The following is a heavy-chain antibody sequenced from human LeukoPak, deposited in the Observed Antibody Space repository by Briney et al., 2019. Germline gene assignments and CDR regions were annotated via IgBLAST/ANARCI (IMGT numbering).Heavy chain of an antibody. V-gene: IGHV3-49*04. D-gene: IGHD3-10*01. Sequence: GRSLRLSCTASGFTFGDYAMTWVRQAPGKGLEWVGFIRSKTYGGTTEYAASVKGRFTISRDDSKSIAYLQMNSLKTEDTAVYYCTRGWFGKLPADHWGQGTLVTVSS. CDR2: IRSKTYGGTT. J-gene: IGHJ4*02. CDR1: GFTFGDYA. CDR3: TRGWFGKLPADH.